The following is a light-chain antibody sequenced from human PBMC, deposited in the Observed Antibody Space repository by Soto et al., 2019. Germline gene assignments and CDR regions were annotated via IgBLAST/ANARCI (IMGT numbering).Light chain of an antibody. CDR1: SRDIGTSNL. J-gene: IGLJ1*01. Sequence: QSVLTQPASVSGSPGQSITISCTGTSRDIGTSNLVSWYQQYPGKAPKLMIYEVTKRPSGICYRFSGSKSGNTASLTISGLQPEDEADYYCYSFTGISTSLFVFGTGTKLTVL. CDR2: EVT. CDR3: YSFTGISTSLFV. V-gene: IGLV2-23*02.